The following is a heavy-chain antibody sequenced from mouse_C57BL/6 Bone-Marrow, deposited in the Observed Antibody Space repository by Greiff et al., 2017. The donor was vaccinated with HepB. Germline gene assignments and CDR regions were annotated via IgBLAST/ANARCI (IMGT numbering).Heavy chain of an antibody. CDR1: GYTFTSYW. CDR2: IDPNSGGT. CDR3: AREGIYYDYVGSY. V-gene: IGHV1-72*01. D-gene: IGHD2-4*01. Sequence: QVQLQQPGAELVKPGASVKLSCKASGYTFTSYWMHWVKQRPGRGLEWIGRIDPNSGGTKYNEKFKSKATLTVDKPSSTAYMQRSSLTSEDSAVYYCAREGIYYDYVGSYWGQGTLVTVSA. J-gene: IGHJ3*01.